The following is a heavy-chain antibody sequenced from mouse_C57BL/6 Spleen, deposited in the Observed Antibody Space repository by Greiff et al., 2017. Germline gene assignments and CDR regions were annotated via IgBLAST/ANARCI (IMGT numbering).Heavy chain of an antibody. V-gene: IGHV1-52*01. J-gene: IGHJ3*01. D-gene: IGHD2-4*01. CDR3: ATYDYGAWFAY. CDR2: IDPSDSET. Sequence: QVQLQQPGAELVRPGSSVKLSCKASGYTFTSYWMHWVKQRPIQGLEWNGNIDPSDSETHYNQKFKDKATLTVDKSSSTADMQLSSLTSEDAAVDYCATYDYGAWFAYWGQGTLVTVSA. CDR1: GYTFTSYW.